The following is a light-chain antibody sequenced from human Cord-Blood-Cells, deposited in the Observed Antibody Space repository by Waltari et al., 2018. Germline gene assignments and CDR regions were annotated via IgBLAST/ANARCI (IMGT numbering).Light chain of an antibody. V-gene: IGLV2-23*01. CDR1: SSDVGGYNL. Sequence: QSALTQPASVSGSPGQSITISCPGTSSDVGGYNLVSWYQQHPGKAPKLMIYEGSKRPSGVSNRFSGSKSGNTASLTISGLQAEDEADYYCCSYAGSSFYVFGTGTKVTVL. J-gene: IGLJ1*01. CDR3: CSYAGSSFYV. CDR2: EGS.